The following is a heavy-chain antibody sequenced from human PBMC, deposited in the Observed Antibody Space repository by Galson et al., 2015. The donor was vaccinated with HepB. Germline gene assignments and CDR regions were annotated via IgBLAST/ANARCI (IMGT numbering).Heavy chain of an antibody. V-gene: IGHV3-11*06. Sequence: SLRLSCAASGFTFSDYYMSWIRQAPGKGLEWVSYISSSSSYTNYADSVKGRFTISRDNAKNSLYLQMNSLRAEDTAVYYCARDVAAAGSGDFDYWGQGTLVTVSS. J-gene: IGHJ4*02. CDR2: ISSSSSYT. CDR1: GFTFSDYY. D-gene: IGHD6-13*01. CDR3: ARDVAAAGSGDFDY.